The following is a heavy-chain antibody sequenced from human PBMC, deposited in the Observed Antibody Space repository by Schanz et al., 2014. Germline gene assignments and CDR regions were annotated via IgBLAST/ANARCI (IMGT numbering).Heavy chain of an antibody. D-gene: IGHD1-26*01. CDR1: GFTFSSHW. J-gene: IGHJ2*01. V-gene: IGHV3-74*01. CDR3: ARNRGSGGQNWYFDL. Sequence: EVQLVQSGGGLVQPGGSLRLSCAASGFTFSSHWMHWVRQAPGKGLEWVSSINTGGDSTYYADSVKGRFTISRDNSRDTVYLQMNSLRADDTAMYYCARNRGSGGQNWYFDLWGRGTLVTVSS. CDR2: INTGGDST.